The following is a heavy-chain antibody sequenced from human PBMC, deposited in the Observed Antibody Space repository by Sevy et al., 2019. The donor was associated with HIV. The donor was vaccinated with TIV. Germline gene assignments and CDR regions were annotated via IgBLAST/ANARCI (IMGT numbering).Heavy chain of an antibody. Sequence: SETLSLTCTVSGGSISSGSYYWSWIRQPAGKGLEWIGRIYTSGSTNYNPSLKSRVTISEDTSKNQFTLKLSSVTAADTAVDYCARAKGESSSAYYYYMDVWGQGTPVTVSS. CDR1: GGSISSGSYY. CDR3: ARAKGESSSAYYYYMDV. D-gene: IGHD3-16*02. CDR2: IYTSGST. J-gene: IGHJ6*03. V-gene: IGHV4-61*02.